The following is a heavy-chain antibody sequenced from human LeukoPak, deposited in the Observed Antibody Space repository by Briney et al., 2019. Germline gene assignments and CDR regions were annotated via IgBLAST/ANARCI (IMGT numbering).Heavy chain of an antibody. V-gene: IGHV4-59*01. CDR3: ARDGGSYGAVDY. CDR1: GGSISSYY. CDR2: IYYSGST. Sequence: SETLSLTXTVSGGSISSYYWSWIRQPPGKGVEWIGYIYYSGSTNYNPSLKSRVTISVDTSKNQFSLKLSSVTAADTAVYYCARDGGSYGAVDYWGQGTLVTVSS. D-gene: IGHD4-17*01. J-gene: IGHJ4*02.